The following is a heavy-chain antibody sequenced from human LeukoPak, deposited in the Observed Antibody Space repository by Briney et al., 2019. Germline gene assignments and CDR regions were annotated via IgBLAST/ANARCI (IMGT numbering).Heavy chain of an antibody. D-gene: IGHD4-23*01. V-gene: IGHV3-66*01. CDR1: GFTVSGNY. CDR3: ARDPTTVVTWYYFDY. J-gene: IGHJ4*02. CDR2: IYSGGGT. Sequence: GGSLRLSCAASGFTVSGNYMNWVRQAPGKGLEWVSVIYSGGGTYYADSVKGRFTISRDNSKNTLYLQMNSLRAEDTAVYYCARDPTTVVTWYYFDYWGQGTLVTVSS.